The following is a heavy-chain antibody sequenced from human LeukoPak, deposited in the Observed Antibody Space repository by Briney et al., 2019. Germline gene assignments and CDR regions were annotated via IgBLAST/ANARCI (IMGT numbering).Heavy chain of an antibody. CDR3: AKVRSIAARRGYFDY. D-gene: IGHD6-6*01. Sequence: PGGSLRLSCAASGFTVSSNYMSWVRQAPGKGLEWVSVIYSGGSTYYADSVKGRFTISRDNSKNTLYLQMNSPRAEDTAVYYCAKVRSIAARRGYFDYWGQGTLVTVSS. J-gene: IGHJ4*02. CDR1: GFTVSSNY. CDR2: IYSGGST. V-gene: IGHV3-53*05.